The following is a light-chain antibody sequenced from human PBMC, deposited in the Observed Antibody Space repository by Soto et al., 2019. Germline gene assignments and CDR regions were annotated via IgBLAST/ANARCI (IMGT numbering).Light chain of an antibody. V-gene: IGLV2-18*01. Sequence: QSALTQPPSVSGSPGQSVTISCTGTSSDIGVYNRVSWYQQPPGTAPKLMIYEVSNRPSGVPDRFSGSKSGNTASLTISGLQAEDEADYYCSLYRSSTTLVFGTGTKVTV. CDR3: SLYRSSTTLV. J-gene: IGLJ1*01. CDR2: EVS. CDR1: SSDIGVYNR.